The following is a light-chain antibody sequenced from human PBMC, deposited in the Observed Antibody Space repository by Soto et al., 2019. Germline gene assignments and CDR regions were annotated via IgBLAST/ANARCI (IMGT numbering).Light chain of an antibody. CDR1: QDISNL. CDR2: AAS. V-gene: IGKV1D-12*01. J-gene: IGKJ4*01. Sequence: DIQMTQSPSSVSASVGDRVTITCRASQDISNLLAWYQQKPGKAPKLLIYAASSLRSGVPSRCSGSGFETDFTLTISSLQHDDSATCYCQQADSFPLTFGGGTNVEIK. CDR3: QQADSFPLT.